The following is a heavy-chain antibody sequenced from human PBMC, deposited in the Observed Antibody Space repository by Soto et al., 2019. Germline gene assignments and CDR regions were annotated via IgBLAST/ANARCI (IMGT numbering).Heavy chain of an antibody. D-gene: IGHD2-15*01. Sequence: EVHLVESGGGLVKPGGSLRLSCAASGFTFSDYSMNWMRQAPGKGLEWVASISSDNNYIYYRDSVEGRFTISRDNTKNSLYLRMASLGAEDTVVYYCARGRTCTGASCCGGGDYWGQGTLVTVSS. CDR3: ARGRTCTGASCCGGGDY. CDR1: GFTFSDYS. V-gene: IGHV3-21*06. J-gene: IGHJ4*02. CDR2: ISSDNNYI.